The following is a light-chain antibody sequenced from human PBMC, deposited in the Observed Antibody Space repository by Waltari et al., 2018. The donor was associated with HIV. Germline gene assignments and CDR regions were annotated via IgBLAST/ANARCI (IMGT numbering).Light chain of an antibody. Sequence: YVVTQPPSVSVAPGQTARIACGGNNIGAKSVHWYQEKSGQAPVLVIHDNNIRPLGISERLAGSHAGHTAILSIRRVEAGDEADYSCQIWEDDQCVFGGGTKLTVL. CDR1: NIGAKS. CDR3: QIWEDDQCV. J-gene: IGLJ2*01. CDR2: DNN. V-gene: IGLV3-21*02.